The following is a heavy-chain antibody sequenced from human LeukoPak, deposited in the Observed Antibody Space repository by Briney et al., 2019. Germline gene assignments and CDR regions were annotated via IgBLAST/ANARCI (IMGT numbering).Heavy chain of an antibody. CDR3: ARGSSIRGSYDY. V-gene: IGHV4-59*01. D-gene: IGHD1-26*01. J-gene: IGHJ4*02. CDR1: GGSISSYY. CDR2: IYYSGST. Sequence: SETLSLTCTVSGGSISSYYWSWIRQPPGKGLEWIGYIYYSGSTNYNPSLKSRVTISVDTSKNQFSLKLSSVTAADTAVYYCARGSSIRGSYDYWGQGTLVTVSS.